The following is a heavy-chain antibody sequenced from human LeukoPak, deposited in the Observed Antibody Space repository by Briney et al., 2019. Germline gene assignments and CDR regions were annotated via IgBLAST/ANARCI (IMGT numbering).Heavy chain of an antibody. J-gene: IGHJ4*02. CDR2: IYPGDSDT. V-gene: IGHV5-51*01. CDR1: GYSFTSYW. Sequence: GESLKISCKGSGYSFTSYWISWVRQMPGKGLEWMGIIYPGDSDTRYSPSFRGQVTISADKSISTAYLQWSSLKASDTAMYYCARVDYYDSSGYYLPCWGQGTLVTVSS. D-gene: IGHD3-22*01. CDR3: ARVDYYDSSGYYLPC.